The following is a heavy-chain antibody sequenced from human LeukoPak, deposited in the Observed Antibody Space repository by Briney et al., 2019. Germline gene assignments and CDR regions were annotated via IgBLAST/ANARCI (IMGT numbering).Heavy chain of an antibody. Sequence: GGSLRLSCAASGFTFSSYSMNWVRQAPGKGLEWVSSISSSSSYIYYADSVKGRFTISRDNAKNSLYLQMNSLRAEDTAVYYCAKSIAAAYPYFDYWGQGTLVTVSS. D-gene: IGHD6-13*01. J-gene: IGHJ4*02. CDR1: GFTFSSYS. V-gene: IGHV3-21*01. CDR3: AKSIAAAYPYFDY. CDR2: ISSSSSYI.